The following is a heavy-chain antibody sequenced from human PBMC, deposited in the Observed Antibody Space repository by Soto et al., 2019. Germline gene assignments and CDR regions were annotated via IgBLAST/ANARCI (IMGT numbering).Heavy chain of an antibody. V-gene: IGHV3-30-3*01. CDR3: GRDLGHRWGYSDGIDY. Sequence: QVQLVESGGGVVQPGRSLRLSCAASVFTFSSYAMHWVRQAPGKGLEWVAVISYDGSNKYYADSVKGRFTISRDNSKNTLYLQMNSLRAEDTAVYYCGRDLGHRWGYSDGIDYWGQGTLVTVSS. CDR2: ISYDGSNK. CDR1: VFTFSSYA. J-gene: IGHJ4*02. D-gene: IGHD5-18*01.